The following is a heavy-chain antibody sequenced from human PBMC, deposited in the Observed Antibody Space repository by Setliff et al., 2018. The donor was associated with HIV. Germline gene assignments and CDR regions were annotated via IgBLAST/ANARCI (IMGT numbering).Heavy chain of an antibody. CDR3: GRLSDTAMASFDS. D-gene: IGHD5-18*01. CDR2: IYKSGGT. J-gene: IGHJ4*02. Sequence: SETLSLTCSVSGGSISTSHWSWIRQPPGKGLEWIGYIYKSGGTSYNASLKSRVTISADTSKNQFSLKLRSVTAADTAVYYCGRLSDTAMASFDSWGQGTLVTVSS. CDR1: GGSISTSH. V-gene: IGHV4-59*08.